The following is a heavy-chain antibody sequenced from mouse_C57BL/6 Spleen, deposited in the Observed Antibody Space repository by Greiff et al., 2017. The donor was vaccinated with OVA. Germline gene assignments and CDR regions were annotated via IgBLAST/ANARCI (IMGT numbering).Heavy chain of an antibody. CDR2: IDPSDSET. Sequence: VQLQQPGAELVRPGSSVKLSCKASGYTFTSYWMHWVKQRPIQGLEWIGNIDPSDSETHYNQKFKDKATLTVDKSSSTAYMQLSSLTSEDSAVYYCARGEDGSSYGWFAYWGQGTLVTVSA. V-gene: IGHV1-52*01. J-gene: IGHJ3*01. CDR1: GYTFTSYW. D-gene: IGHD1-1*01. CDR3: ARGEDGSSYGWFAY.